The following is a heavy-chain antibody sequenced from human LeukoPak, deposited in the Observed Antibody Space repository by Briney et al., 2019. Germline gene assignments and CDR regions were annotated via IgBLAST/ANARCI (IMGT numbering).Heavy chain of an antibody. CDR2: ISDSGGST. J-gene: IGHJ4*02. V-gene: IGHV3-23*01. CDR1: GITLSNYG. CDR3: VTSLPGQWPFDK. D-gene: IGHD6-19*01. Sequence: QPGGSLRLSCAVSGITLSNYGMSWVRQAPGKGLEWVAGISDSGGSTNYADSVKGRFTISRDNPKNTLYLQMNSLSAEDTAVYYCVTSLPGQWPFDKWGQGTLVTVSS.